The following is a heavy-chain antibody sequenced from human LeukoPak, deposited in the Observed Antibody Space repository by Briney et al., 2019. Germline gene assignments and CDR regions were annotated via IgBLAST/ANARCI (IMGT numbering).Heavy chain of an antibody. Sequence: GGSLRLSCAASGFTFSSYAMSWVRQAPGKGLEWVSVISGSGDNTYYADSVKGRLTISRDNSKNTLYLQMNSLRGEDTAVYYCAKDSSGPAFWGQGTPVTVSS. CDR3: AKDSSGPAF. J-gene: IGHJ4*02. V-gene: IGHV3-23*01. CDR1: GFTFSSYA. D-gene: IGHD6-19*01. CDR2: ISGSGDNT.